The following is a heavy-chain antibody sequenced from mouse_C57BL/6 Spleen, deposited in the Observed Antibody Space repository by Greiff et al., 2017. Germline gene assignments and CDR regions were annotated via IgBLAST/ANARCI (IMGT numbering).Heavy chain of an antibody. CDR3: ARSRTGEEEC. Sequence: QVQLQQSGAELVRPGASVKMSCKASGYTFTSYNMPWVKQTPRQGLEWIGAIYPGNGDTSYNQTFKGKATLTVDKSSSTAYMQLSSLTSEDSAGYFGARSRTGEEECWGQGTTLTAAS. D-gene: IGHD4-1*01. J-gene: IGHJ2*01. V-gene: IGHV1-12*01. CDR1: GYTFTSYN. CDR2: IYPGNGDT.